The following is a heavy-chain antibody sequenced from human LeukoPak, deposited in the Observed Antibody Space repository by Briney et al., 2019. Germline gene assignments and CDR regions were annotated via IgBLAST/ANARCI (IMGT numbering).Heavy chain of an antibody. CDR3: AREGTLLNLPLDY. D-gene: IGHD3-10*01. CDR2: IYYSGST. V-gene: IGHV4-39*02. J-gene: IGHJ4*02. CDR1: GGSISSSSYY. Sequence: SETLSLTCTVSGGSISSSSYYWGWIRQPPGKGLEWIGSIYYSGSTFYNPSLKSRVTISVDTSKNQFSLKLSSVTAADTAVYYCAREGTLLNLPLDYWGQGTLVTVSS.